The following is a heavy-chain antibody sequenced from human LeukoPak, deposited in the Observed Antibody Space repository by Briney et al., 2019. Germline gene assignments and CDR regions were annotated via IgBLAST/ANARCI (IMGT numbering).Heavy chain of an antibody. V-gene: IGHV4-4*07. CDR2: IYTSGST. CDR1: GGSISSYY. D-gene: IGHD1-26*01. Sequence: PSETLSLTCTVSGGSISSYYWSWIRQPAGKGLEWIGRIYTSGSTNYNPSLKSRVTMSVDTSKNQFSLKLSSVTAADTAVYYCARDTSTTDRSGSYGPDNWFDPWGQGTLVTVSS. J-gene: IGHJ5*02. CDR3: ARDTSTTDRSGSYGPDNWFDP.